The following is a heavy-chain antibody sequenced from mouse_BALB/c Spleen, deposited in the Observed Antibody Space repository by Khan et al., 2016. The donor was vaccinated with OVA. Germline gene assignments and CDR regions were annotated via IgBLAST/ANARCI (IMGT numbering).Heavy chain of an antibody. V-gene: IGHV5-6*01. CDR3: ASHLTGSFAY. J-gene: IGHJ3*01. D-gene: IGHD4-1*01. CDR1: GFSFSSYS. CDR2: ISSGGDYT. Sequence: EVQLVESGGDLVRPGGSLKLSCAASGFSFSSYSMSWVRQTPDKRLEWVATISSGGDYTYDPDSVKGRFTISRDNAKNTLYLHMSSLKSEDTAIYYCASHLTGSFAYWDQGTLVTVSA.